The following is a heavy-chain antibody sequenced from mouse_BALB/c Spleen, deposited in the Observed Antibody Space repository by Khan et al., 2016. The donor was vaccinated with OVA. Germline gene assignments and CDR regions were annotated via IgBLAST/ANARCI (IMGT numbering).Heavy chain of an antibody. J-gene: IGHJ3*01. CDR2: IWSGGST. Sequence: QVQLKQSGPGLVQPSQSLSITCTVSGFSLTYYGVHWVRQSPGKGLEWLGVIWSGGSTDYNAAFISRLNISKDNSKSQAFFKMNSLQVNDTAKYYVAGNYYLDGGPSYWGQGTLGTVSS. V-gene: IGHV2-2*02. D-gene: IGHD1-1*01. CDR1: GFSLTYYG. CDR3: AGNYYLDGGPSY.